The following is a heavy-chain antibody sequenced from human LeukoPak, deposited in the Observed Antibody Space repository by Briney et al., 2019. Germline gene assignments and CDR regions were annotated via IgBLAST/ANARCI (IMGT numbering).Heavy chain of an antibody. J-gene: IGHJ4*02. CDR2: ISSSRSYI. D-gene: IGHD3-16*01. V-gene: IGHV3-21*01. Sequence: PGGSLRLSCAASGFTFSDYRMDWVRQAPGKGLEWVSSISSSRSYIHCADSGRFIISRDNAKNLLYLQINSLRAEDTAVYYCARSRGPPTYFDYWGQGTLVTVSS. CDR1: GFTFSDYR. CDR3: ARSRGPPTYFDY.